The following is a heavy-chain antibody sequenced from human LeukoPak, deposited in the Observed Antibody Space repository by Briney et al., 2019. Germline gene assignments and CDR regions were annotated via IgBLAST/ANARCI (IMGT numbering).Heavy chain of an antibody. CDR1: GYTLTSYG. Sequence: ASVKVSCKASGYTLTSYGISWVRQAPGQGLEWMGWISAYNGNTNYAQKLQGRVTTTTDTSTSTAYMELRSLRSDDTAVYYCARERSTQDAFDIWGQGTMVTVSS. CDR2: ISAYNGNT. CDR3: ARERSTQDAFDI. J-gene: IGHJ3*02. V-gene: IGHV1-18*01.